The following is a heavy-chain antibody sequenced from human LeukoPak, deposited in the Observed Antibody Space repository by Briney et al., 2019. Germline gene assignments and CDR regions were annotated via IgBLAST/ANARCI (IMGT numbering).Heavy chain of an antibody. CDR3: GRDRAGDFDY. J-gene: IGHJ4*02. Sequence: SETLSLTCAVSGRSISSGGYSWSWIRQPPGKGLEGSAYIYHSGSTYYNPSLKSRVNISVDRYKNQFCLKLSSVTAADTAVYYCGRDRAGDFDYWGQGTLVTVSS. V-gene: IGHV4-30-2*01. D-gene: IGHD6-19*01. CDR1: GRSISSGGYS. CDR2: IYHSGST.